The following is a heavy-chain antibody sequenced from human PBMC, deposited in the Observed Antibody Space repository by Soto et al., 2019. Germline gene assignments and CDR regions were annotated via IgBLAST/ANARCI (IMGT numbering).Heavy chain of an antibody. CDR2: ISHSGST. V-gene: IGHV4-30-2*01. CDR1: GGSISSGGYS. J-gene: IGHJ4*02. CDR3: ASGSHVPHY. Sequence: QLQLQESGSGLVKPSQTLSLTCAVSGGSISSGGYSWSCIRQPPGKGLEWIGYISHSGSTSYNPSHVSRVTMSVDRSKNQFTLKLSSVTAADTAMYYCASGSHVPHYWGQGTLDTVSS. D-gene: IGHD6-6*01.